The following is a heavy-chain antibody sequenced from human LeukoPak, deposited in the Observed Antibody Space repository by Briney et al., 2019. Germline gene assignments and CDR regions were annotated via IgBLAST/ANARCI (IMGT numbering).Heavy chain of an antibody. D-gene: IGHD5-24*01. J-gene: IGHJ4*02. CDR2: TYYSGSA. CDR1: GGSISSYY. CDR3: ARRGSRDGYNRPLDH. V-gene: IGHV4-59*01. Sequence: PSETLSLTCTVSGGSISSYYWSWIRQPPGKGLECIGYTYYSGSANYNPSLKSRVTMSVDTSKNQLSLRLSSVTAADTAVYYCARRGSRDGYNRPLDHWGQGTLVTVSS.